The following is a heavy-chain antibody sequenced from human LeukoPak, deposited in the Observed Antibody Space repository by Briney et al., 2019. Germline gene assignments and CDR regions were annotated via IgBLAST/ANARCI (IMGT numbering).Heavy chain of an antibody. Sequence: SVKVSCKASGGTFSSYAISWVRQAPGQGLEWMGGIIPIFSTADYAQKFQGRVTITADESTSTAYMELSSLRSEDTAVYYCAVGVRSSGSYQIWGHAFDIWGQGTMVTVSS. CDR3: AVGVRSSGSYQIWGHAFDI. V-gene: IGHV1-69*13. D-gene: IGHD3-10*01. J-gene: IGHJ3*02. CDR2: IIPIFSTA. CDR1: GGTFSSYA.